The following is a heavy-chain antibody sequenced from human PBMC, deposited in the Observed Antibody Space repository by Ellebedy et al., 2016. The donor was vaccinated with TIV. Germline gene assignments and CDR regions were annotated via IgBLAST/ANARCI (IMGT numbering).Heavy chain of an antibody. CDR2: ISAYNGDT. CDR3: ATISGSPRGY. CDR1: GYTFTSFG. D-gene: IGHD2/OR15-2a*01. J-gene: IGHJ4*02. Sequence: ASVKVSCKASGYTFTSFGILWVRQAPGQGLECMGWISAYNGDTNYAAKLQGRVTMTTDTSTSTAFMELSRLRSDDTAVYYCATISGSPRGYWGQGTLVTVSS. V-gene: IGHV1-18*01.